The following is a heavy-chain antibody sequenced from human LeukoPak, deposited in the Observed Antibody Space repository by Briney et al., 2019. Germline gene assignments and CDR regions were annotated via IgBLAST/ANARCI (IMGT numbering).Heavy chain of an antibody. V-gene: IGHV1-24*01. Sequence: ASVKVSCKVSGYTLTELSMHWVRQAPGKGLEWMGGFDTEDGETIYAQKFQGRVTMTEDTSTATAYMELSSLRSEDTAVYYCATYGIAVAGIDYWGQGTRVTVSS. CDR1: GYTLTELS. J-gene: IGHJ4*02. CDR2: FDTEDGET. CDR3: ATYGIAVAGIDY. D-gene: IGHD6-19*01.